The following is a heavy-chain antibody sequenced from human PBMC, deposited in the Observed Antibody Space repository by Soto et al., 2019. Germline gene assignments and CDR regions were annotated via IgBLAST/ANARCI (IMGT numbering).Heavy chain of an antibody. V-gene: IGHV3-23*01. CDR3: ARPPLYSNGGYFDN. CDR1: GFTFSDHA. CDR2: SSNDGDRT. D-gene: IGHD6-19*01. J-gene: IGHJ4*02. Sequence: EVQLLESGGGLVQPGGSLRLSCATSGFTFSDHAMTWLRQAPGKGLEWVSTSSNDGDRTFYADSVKGRFTASRDRSNNTLYLQMNSLRAEDTAVYFCARPPLYSNGGYFDNCGQGTLVTVSS.